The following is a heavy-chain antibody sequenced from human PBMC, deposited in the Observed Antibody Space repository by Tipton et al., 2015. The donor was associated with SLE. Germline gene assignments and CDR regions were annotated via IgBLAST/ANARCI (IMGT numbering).Heavy chain of an antibody. D-gene: IGHD3-22*01. CDR3: ARSYYDSSGSYFDL. CDR1: GGSFSDYY. CDR2: ISHSGST. V-gene: IGHV4-34*01. Sequence: LRLSCAVYGGSFSDYYWSWIRQPPGKGLEWIGEISHSGSTNYNPSLKSRVTISVDTSKNQFSLKLSSVTAADTAVYYCARSYYDSSGSYFDLWGRGTLVTVSS. J-gene: IGHJ2*01.